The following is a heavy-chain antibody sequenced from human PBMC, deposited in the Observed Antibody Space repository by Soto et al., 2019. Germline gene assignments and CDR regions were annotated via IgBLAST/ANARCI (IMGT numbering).Heavy chain of an antibody. V-gene: IGHV3-30*18. J-gene: IGHJ3*02. CDR1: GFTFSRYG. D-gene: IGHD6-13*01. CDR2: ISYDGSNK. Sequence: SLRLSCAASGFTFSRYGMHWVRQAPGKGLEWVAVISYDGSNKYYADSVKGRFTISRDNSKNTLYLQMNSLRAEDTAVYYCAKAWAAAGNVDAFDIWGQGTMVTVSS. CDR3: AKAWAAAGNVDAFDI.